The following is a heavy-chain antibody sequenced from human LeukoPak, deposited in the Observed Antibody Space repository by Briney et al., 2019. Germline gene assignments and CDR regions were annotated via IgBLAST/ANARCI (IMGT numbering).Heavy chain of an antibody. V-gene: IGHV3-23*01. J-gene: IGHJ4*02. CDR1: GFTFSGYA. CDR3: AKYISGYAPNFDY. CDR2: ISDSGAIS. Sequence: GGSLRLSCAASGFTFSGYAMTWVRQAPGKGLEWVAVISDSGAISHDAESVKGRFTISRDNPKNTLYLQMNSLRAEDTALYYCAKYISGYAPNFDYWGQGTLVTVSS. D-gene: IGHD6-19*01.